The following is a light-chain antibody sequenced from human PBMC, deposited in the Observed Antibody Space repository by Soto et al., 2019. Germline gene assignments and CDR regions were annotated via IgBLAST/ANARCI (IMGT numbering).Light chain of an antibody. V-gene: IGKV3-20*01. CDR1: QSVSSSY. J-gene: IGKJ1*01. CDR2: GAS. CDR3: QQYGSSPRT. Sequence: EIVLTQSPGTLSSSPWQRPTLSCRASQSVSSSYLPWYKQKPVQAPRLLISGASSRAPGIPDRFTGGGSGKAFTLTISRLEPEDFAVYYCQQYGSSPRTFGQGTKVDIK.